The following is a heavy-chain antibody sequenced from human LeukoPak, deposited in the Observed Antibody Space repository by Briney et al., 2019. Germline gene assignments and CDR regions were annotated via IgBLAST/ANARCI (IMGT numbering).Heavy chain of an antibody. Sequence: GGSLRLSCAASGFTFSSYAMSWARQAPGKGLEWVSAISGSGGSTYYADSVKGRFTISRDNSKNTLYLQMNSLRAEDTAVYYCATTTNYYGSGSSRYYWGQGTLVTVSS. J-gene: IGHJ4*02. CDR3: ATTTNYYGSGSSRYY. V-gene: IGHV3-23*01. CDR2: ISGSGGST. CDR1: GFTFSSYA. D-gene: IGHD3-10*01.